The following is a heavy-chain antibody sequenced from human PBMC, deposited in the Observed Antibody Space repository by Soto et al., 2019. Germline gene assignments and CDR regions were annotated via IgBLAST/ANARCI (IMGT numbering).Heavy chain of an antibody. CDR3: ARGQRFSDWFDP. CDR1: GGTISCYY. Sequence: SETLSLTCIVSGGTISCYYWTWIRQPTGKGLEWIGRIYSSGNTKYNPSLQSRVTMSLDTSNNQFSLRLTSVTAADTAVYYCARGQRFSDWFDPWGQGTLVTVSS. CDR2: IYSSGNT. D-gene: IGHD3-3*01. J-gene: IGHJ5*02. V-gene: IGHV4-4*07.